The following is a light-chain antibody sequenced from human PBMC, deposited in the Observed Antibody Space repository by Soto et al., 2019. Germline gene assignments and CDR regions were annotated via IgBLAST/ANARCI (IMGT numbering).Light chain of an antibody. Sequence: QSALTQPASVSGSPGQSITISCTGTSSDVGRYNYVSWYQQHPGKAPKLMIYDVSIRPSGVSDRFSGSKSGNTASLTISGLQAEDEADYYCSSYTSSSTLNVFGTGTQLTVL. CDR2: DVS. J-gene: IGLJ1*01. V-gene: IGLV2-14*03. CDR3: SSYTSSSTLNV. CDR1: SSDVGRYNY.